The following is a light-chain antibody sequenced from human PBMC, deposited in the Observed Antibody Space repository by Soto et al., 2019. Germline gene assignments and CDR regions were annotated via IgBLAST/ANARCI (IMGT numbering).Light chain of an antibody. J-gene: IGLJ2*01. CDR1: SSNIGSNY. CDR3: AAWDDSLRGV. CDR2: RNN. Sequence: QPVLTQPPSASGTPGQRVTISCSGSSSNIGSNYVYWYQQLPGTAPKLLIYRNNQRPSGVPDRFSGSKSGTSASLAISGLRYEDEADYYCAAWDDSLRGVFGGGTKLTVL. V-gene: IGLV1-47*01.